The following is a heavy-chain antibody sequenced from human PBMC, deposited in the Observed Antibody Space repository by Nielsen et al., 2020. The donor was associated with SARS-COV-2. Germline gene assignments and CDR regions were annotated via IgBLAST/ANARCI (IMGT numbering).Heavy chain of an antibody. D-gene: IGHD3-10*01. CDR1: GFTFSSYW. CDR2: IYSGGST. Sequence: GESLKISCAASGFTFSSYWMSWVRQAPGKGLEWVSVIYSGGSTYYADSVKGRFTISRDNSKNTLYLQMNSLRAEDTAVYYCARDRGYYYGMDVWGQGTTVTVSS. J-gene: IGHJ6*02. V-gene: IGHV3-53*01. CDR3: ARDRGYYYGMDV.